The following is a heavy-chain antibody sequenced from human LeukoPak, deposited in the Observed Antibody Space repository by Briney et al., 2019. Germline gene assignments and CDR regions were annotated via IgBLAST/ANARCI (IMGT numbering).Heavy chain of an antibody. CDR2: IIPIFGTA. Sequence: SVKVSCKASGGTFSSYAISWVRQAPGQGLEWMGGIIPIFGTANYAQKFQGRVTITADESTSTAYMELSSLRSEDTAVYYCARSGLSSAHRLTQGYWGQGTLVTVSS. CDR3: ARSGLSSAHRLTQGY. V-gene: IGHV1-69*13. J-gene: IGHJ4*02. D-gene: IGHD1-14*01. CDR1: GGTFSSYA.